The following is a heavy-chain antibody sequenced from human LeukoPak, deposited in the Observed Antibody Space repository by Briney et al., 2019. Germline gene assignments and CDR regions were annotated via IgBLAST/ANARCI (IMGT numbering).Heavy chain of an antibody. V-gene: IGHV1-69*05. CDR2: IIPIFGTA. CDR3: ASSSNWNYIMAY. Sequence: SVKVSCKASGGTFSSDAISWVRQAPGQGLEWMGGIIPIFGTANYAQKFQGRVTITTDESTSTAYMELSSLRSEDTAVYYCASSSNWNYIMAYWGQGTLVTVSS. J-gene: IGHJ4*02. CDR1: GGTFSSDA. D-gene: IGHD1-7*01.